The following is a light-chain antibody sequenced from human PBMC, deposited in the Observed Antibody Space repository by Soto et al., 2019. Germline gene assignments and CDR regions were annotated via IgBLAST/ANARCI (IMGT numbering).Light chain of an antibody. V-gene: IGLV2-11*01. Sequence: QSALTQPRSVSGSPGQSVTISCTGTSSDVGGYNYVSWYQQHPGKAPKLTIYDVSKRPSGVPDRFSGSKSGNTASLTISGLQAEDEADYYCCSYAGSYTFYVVFGGGTKLTVL. CDR3: CSYAGSYTFYVV. CDR1: SSDVGGYNY. J-gene: IGLJ2*01. CDR2: DVS.